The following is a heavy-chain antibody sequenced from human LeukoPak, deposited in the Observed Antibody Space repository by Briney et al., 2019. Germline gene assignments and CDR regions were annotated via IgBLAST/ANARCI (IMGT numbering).Heavy chain of an antibody. D-gene: IGHD3-9*01. CDR3: ARDPYDILTGPYFDY. V-gene: IGHV3-74*01. Sequence: QPGGSLRLSCAASGFAFRNYWMHWVRQGPGKGLLWVSRINRDGRATSYADSVNGRFTISRDNAKNTLYLQMNSLRAEDTAVYYCARDPYDILTGPYFDYWGQGTLVTVSS. CDR1: GFAFRNYW. CDR2: INRDGRAT. J-gene: IGHJ4*02.